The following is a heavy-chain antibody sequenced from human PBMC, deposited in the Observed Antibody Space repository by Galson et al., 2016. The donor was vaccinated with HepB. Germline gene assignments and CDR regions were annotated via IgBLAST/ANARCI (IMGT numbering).Heavy chain of an antibody. V-gene: IGHV3-23*01. D-gene: IGHD4-17*01. CDR2: IRGDGHST. Sequence: SLRLSCAASGFTFSPYVMSWVGQDPGKGLEWVSGIRGDGHSTYYADSVKGRFTISRDNSKNTLYLQMNSLRADDTALYYCAKDRDHFGDYLFDYWGQGTLVTVSS. CDR1: GFTFSPYV. J-gene: IGHJ4*02. CDR3: AKDRDHFGDYLFDY.